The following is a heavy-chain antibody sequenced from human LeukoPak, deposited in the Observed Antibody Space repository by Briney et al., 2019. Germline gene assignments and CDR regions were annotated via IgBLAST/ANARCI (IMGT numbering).Heavy chain of an antibody. Sequence: GGSLRLSCAASGFTFSSYAMSWVRQAPGKGLEWVSAITDNGGSTYYADSVKGRFTISRDNSKNTLYLQMNSLRAEDTAVYYCAKDSRWTVAAGNGYFDYWGQGTLVTVSS. V-gene: IGHV3-23*01. CDR1: GFTFSSYA. CDR3: AKDSRWTVAAGNGYFDY. J-gene: IGHJ4*02. CDR2: ITDNGGST. D-gene: IGHD6-13*01.